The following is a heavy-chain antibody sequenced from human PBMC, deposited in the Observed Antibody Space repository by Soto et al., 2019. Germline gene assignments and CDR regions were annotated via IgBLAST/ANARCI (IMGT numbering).Heavy chain of an antibody. CDR1: GGSINSYY. Sequence: PSETLSLTCSVSGGSINSYYWSWIRQPPGKGLECIGYIYYSGSTNYNPSLKSRVTISVDTSKNQFSLKLSSVTAADTAVYYCARDHSSGYYLNWFDPWGQGTLVTVSS. CDR2: IYYSGST. CDR3: ARDHSSGYYLNWFDP. V-gene: IGHV4-59*01. D-gene: IGHD3-3*01. J-gene: IGHJ5*02.